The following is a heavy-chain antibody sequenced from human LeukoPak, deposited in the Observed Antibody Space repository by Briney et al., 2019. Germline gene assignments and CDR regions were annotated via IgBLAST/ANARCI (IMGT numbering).Heavy chain of an antibody. CDR3: ARATGGAAAADFDP. D-gene: IGHD6-13*01. V-gene: IGHV4-31*03. J-gene: IGHJ5*02. Sequence: SETLSLTCTVSGGSISSAGYYWSWIRQHPGKGLEWIGFIYYSGTTTFYNPPLKSRVSISLDTSRNQFYLKLSSVTAADTAVYYCARATGGAAAADFDPWGQGTLVTVSS. CDR1: GGSISSAGYY. CDR2: IYYSGTTT.